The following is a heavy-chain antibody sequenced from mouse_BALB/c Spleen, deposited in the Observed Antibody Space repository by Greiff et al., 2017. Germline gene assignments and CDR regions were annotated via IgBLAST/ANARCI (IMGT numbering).Heavy chain of an antibody. D-gene: IGHD2-4*01. CDR1: GFTFSSYA. CDR2: ISSGGSYT. CDR3: ARDEMITTNYAMDY. V-gene: IGHV5-9-4*01. J-gene: IGHJ4*01. Sequence: EVQVVESGGGLVKPGGSLKLSCAASGFTFSSYAMSWVRQSPEKRLEWVAEISSGGSYTYYPDTVTGRFTISRDNAKNTLYLEMSSLRSEDTAMYYCARDEMITTNYAMDYWGQGTSVTVSS.